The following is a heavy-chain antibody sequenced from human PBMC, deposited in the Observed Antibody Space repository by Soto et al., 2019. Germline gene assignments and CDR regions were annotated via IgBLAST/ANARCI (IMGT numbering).Heavy chain of an antibody. CDR3: ARGRYCLTGRCFPNWFES. CDR2: IYKSATT. V-gene: IGHV4-30-4*01. J-gene: IGHJ5*01. D-gene: IGHD7-27*01. CDR1: GDSISNLDYF. Sequence: SETLSLTCSVSGDSISNLDYFWAWIRQPPGQALEYIGYIYKSATTYYNPSFESRVALSVDTSKSQFSLNVTSVTAADTDVYFCARGRYCLTGRCFPNWFESWGQGALVTVSS.